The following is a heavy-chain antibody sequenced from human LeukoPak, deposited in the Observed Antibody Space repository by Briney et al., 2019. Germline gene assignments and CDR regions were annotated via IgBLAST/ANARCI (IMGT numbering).Heavy chain of an antibody. CDR3: SHGDYVSGY. D-gene: IGHD4-17*01. CDR2: INSDGSST. CDR1: GFTFTSYA. Sequence: GGSLRLSCAASGFTFTSYAMSWVRQAPGKGLVWVSRINSDGSSTSYADSVKGRFTISRDNAKNTLYLQMNSLRAEDTAVYYCSHGDYVSGYWGQGTLVTVSS. J-gene: IGHJ4*02. V-gene: IGHV3-74*01.